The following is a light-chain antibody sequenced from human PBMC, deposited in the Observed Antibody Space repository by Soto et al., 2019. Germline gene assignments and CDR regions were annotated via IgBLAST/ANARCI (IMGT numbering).Light chain of an antibody. CDR2: KVS. Sequence: DVVMPHSPLSLPFTLGQPASISCRSSQSLVYIVGSTDLNWFQQRSGQSPRRLIYKVSNRDSGVPYRFSGSGSGANFTLNISRVEAEDVGVYYCMQGTHWPRTFGKGTKVEIK. J-gene: IGKJ1*01. CDR1: QSLVYIVGSTD. CDR3: MQGTHWPRT. V-gene: IGKV2-30*01.